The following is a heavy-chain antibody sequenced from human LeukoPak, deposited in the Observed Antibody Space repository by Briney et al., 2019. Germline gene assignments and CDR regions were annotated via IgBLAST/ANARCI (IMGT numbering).Heavy chain of an antibody. CDR2: ISGSGGST. D-gene: IGHD3-22*01. V-gene: IGHV3-23*01. CDR1: GFTFSSYA. J-gene: IGHJ4*02. Sequence: GGSPRLSCAASGFTFSSYAMSWVRQAPGKGLEWVSAISGSGGSTYYADSVKGRFTISRDNSKNTLYLQMNSLRAEDTAVYYCAKDRAYYYDSSGYSLNWGQGTLVTVSS. CDR3: AKDRAYYYDSSGYSLN.